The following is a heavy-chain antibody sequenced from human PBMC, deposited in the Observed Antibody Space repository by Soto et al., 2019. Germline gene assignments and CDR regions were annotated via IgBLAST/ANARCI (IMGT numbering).Heavy chain of an antibody. Sequence: QVQLQESGPGLVKPSQTLSLTCTVSGGSISSGGYYWSWIRQHPGKGLEWIGYIYSSGTTYYNPSLKSRVTISVDPSKIQFSLNLSSVTAADTAVYYWAKAPYYYDSSGADYWGQGTLVTVSA. CDR1: GGSISSGGYY. J-gene: IGHJ4*02. CDR2: IYSSGTT. D-gene: IGHD3-22*01. CDR3: AKAPYYYDSSGADY. V-gene: IGHV4-31*03.